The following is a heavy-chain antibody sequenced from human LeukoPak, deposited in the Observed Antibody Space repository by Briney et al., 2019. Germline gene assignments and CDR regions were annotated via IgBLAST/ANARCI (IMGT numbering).Heavy chain of an antibody. D-gene: IGHD2-2*01. V-gene: IGHV7-4-1*02. CDR2: INTNTGNP. CDR1: GYTFTSYA. J-gene: IGHJ6*03. CDR3: ARDRAAYCSSTSCYEYYYYYYMDV. Sequence: ASVKVSCKASGYTFTSYAMNWVRQAPGQGLEWMGWINTNTGNPTYAQGFTGRFVFSLDTSVSTAYLQISSLKAEDTAVYYCARDRAAYCSSTSCYEYYYYYYMDVWGKGTTVTVSS.